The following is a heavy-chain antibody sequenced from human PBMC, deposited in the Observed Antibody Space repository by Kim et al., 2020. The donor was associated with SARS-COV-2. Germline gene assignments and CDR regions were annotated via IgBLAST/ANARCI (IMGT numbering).Heavy chain of an antibody. Sequence: GGSLRLSCAASGFTFSSYEMNWVRQAPGKGLEWVSYISSSGSTIYYADSVKGRFTISRDNAKNSLYLQMNSLRAEDTAVYYCARFISAGAWFATTRYGMDVWGQGTTVTVSS. CDR3: ARFISAGAWFATTRYGMDV. V-gene: IGHV3-48*03. CDR1: GFTFSSYE. J-gene: IGHJ6*02. D-gene: IGHD1-26*01. CDR2: ISSSGSTI.